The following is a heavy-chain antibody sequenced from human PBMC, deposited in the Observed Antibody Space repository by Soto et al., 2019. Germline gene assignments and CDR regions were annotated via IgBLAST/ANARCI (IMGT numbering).Heavy chain of an antibody. CDR2: INYSGNT. V-gene: IGHV4-34*01. CDR3: ARHHVRGRTIAGAAEF. Sequence: SETLSLTCAVHGGSLSGYYWSWIRQPPGKALEWIGEINYSGNTNYNPSLKSRVTISVDTSKNQLFLNLTSVTAADTAMYYCARHHVRGRTIAGAAEFWGQGTLVTVSS. D-gene: IGHD1-26*01. CDR1: GGSLSGYY. J-gene: IGHJ4*02.